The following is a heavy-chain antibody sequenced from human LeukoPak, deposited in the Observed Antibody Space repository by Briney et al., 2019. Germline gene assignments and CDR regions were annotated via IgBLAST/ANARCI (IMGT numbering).Heavy chain of an antibody. CDR3: AREGASSSFGY. CDR1: GFTVSSNY. D-gene: IGHD6-13*01. Sequence: HPGGSLRLSCVVSGFTVSSNYMSWVRQAPGKGLEWVSALYSGGNTYHADSVKGRFTISRDNSKNTLYLQMNSLRAEDTAVYYCAREGASSSFGYWGQGTLVTVSS. J-gene: IGHJ4*02. V-gene: IGHV3-53*01. CDR2: LYSGGNT.